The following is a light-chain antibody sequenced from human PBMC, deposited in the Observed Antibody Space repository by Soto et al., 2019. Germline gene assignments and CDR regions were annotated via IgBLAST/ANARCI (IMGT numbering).Light chain of an antibody. V-gene: IGLV2-14*01. CDR3: SSHTSGDTRV. CDR2: EVT. Sequence: QSVLTQPASVSGSPGQSIAISCTGTISDVGGYDYVSWYQQHPDKAPKLIIYEVTKRPSGVSNRFSGSKSGNTASLTISGLQPDDEADYYCSSHTSGDTRVFGSGTKATVL. J-gene: IGLJ1*01. CDR1: ISDVGGYDY.